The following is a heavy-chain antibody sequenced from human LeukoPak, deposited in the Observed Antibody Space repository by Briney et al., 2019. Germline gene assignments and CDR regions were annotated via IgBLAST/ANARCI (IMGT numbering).Heavy chain of an antibody. Sequence: GGSLRLSCAASGFTFSSYWMSWVRQAPGKGLEWVAVISYDGNNKYYADSVRGRFTISRYNSKSTLFLQMNSLRVEDTAVYYCATEGSVNYYYDISGYYNHWGQGTLVTVSS. D-gene: IGHD3-22*01. CDR1: GFTFSSYW. V-gene: IGHV3-30-3*01. CDR3: ATEGSVNYYYDISGYYNH. CDR2: ISYDGNNK. J-gene: IGHJ4*02.